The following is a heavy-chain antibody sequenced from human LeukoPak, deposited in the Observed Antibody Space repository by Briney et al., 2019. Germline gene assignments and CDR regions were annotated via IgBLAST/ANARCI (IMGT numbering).Heavy chain of an antibody. D-gene: IGHD2-2*01. CDR2: IKQDGSER. V-gene: IGHV3-7*01. Sequence: PGGSLRLSCAASGFSFSSYWMSWVRQAPGKGLEWVANIKQDGSERYYVDSVKGRFTISRDNAKNSLYLQMNSLRAEDTAVYYCARRGYCISTNCYTLHFDYWGQGTLVTVSS. J-gene: IGHJ4*02. CDR3: ARRGYCISTNCYTLHFDY. CDR1: GFSFSSYW.